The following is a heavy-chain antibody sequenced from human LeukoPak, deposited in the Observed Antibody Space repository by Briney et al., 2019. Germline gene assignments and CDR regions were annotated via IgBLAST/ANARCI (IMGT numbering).Heavy chain of an antibody. Sequence: SVKVSCKASGGTFSSYAISWVRQAPGQGLEWMGGIIPIFGTANYAQKFQGRVTITADKSTSTAYMELSSLRSEDTAVYYCAREGGYGYNYFDYWGQGTLVTVSS. CDR3: AREGGYGYNYFDY. CDR1: GGTFSSYA. CDR2: IIPIFGTA. V-gene: IGHV1-69*06. J-gene: IGHJ4*02. D-gene: IGHD5-24*01.